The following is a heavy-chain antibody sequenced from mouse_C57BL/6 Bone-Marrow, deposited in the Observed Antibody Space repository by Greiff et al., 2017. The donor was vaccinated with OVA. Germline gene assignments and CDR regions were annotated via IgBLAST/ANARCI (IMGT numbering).Heavy chain of an antibody. Sequence: VQLQQSGAELARPGASVKLSCKASGYTFTSYGIRWVKPRTGQGLEWIGEIYPRSGNTYYNEKFKGKATLTADKSSSTAYMELRSLTSEDSAVYFCARGLYGYFDYWGQGTTLTVSS. CDR3: ARGLYGYFDY. J-gene: IGHJ2*01. CDR1: GYTFTSYG. D-gene: IGHD1-1*01. V-gene: IGHV1-81*01. CDR2: IYPRSGNT.